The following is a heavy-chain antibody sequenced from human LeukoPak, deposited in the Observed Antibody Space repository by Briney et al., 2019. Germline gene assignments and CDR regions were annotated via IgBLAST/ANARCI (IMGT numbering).Heavy chain of an antibody. J-gene: IGHJ3*02. CDR1: GFSFTSYA. D-gene: IGHD1-1*01. V-gene: IGHV3-23*01. CDR3: VRDLSPVSDRNVWYDALDI. Sequence: PGGSLRLSCAASGFSFTSYAMSWVRQAPARGLEWISSLRGNGDTFYADSVKGRFTLSRDDSRNTVYLQLNSLRVEDTAIYYCVRDLSPVSDRNVWYDALDIWGQGTMVTVSS. CDR2: LRGNGDT.